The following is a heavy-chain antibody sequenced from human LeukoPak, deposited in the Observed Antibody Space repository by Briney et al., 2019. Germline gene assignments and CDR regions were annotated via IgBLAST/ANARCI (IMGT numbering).Heavy chain of an antibody. CDR2: ISISGRDT. CDR3: AKVAAAAGLDF. Sequence: GGSLRLSCAASGFTFSSYAMTLVRLAPGKGLEWVSTISISGRDTYYADSVKGRFTISRDNSQNTLFLQMNSLRAEDTAVYYCAKVAAAAGLDFWGQGTLVTVSS. D-gene: IGHD6-13*01. V-gene: IGHV3-23*01. J-gene: IGHJ4*02. CDR1: GFTFSSYA.